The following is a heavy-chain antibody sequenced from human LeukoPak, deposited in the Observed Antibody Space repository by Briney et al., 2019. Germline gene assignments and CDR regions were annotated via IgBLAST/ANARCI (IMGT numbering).Heavy chain of an antibody. J-gene: IGHJ4*02. D-gene: IGHD5-12*01. V-gene: IGHV3-30*02. CDR3: AKNGVLTVDIGIL. Sequence: GGSLRLSCAASGFTFSSYGMHWVRQAPGKGPEGVAFIRYDGSNKYYADSVKGRFTIPRDNSKNTLYLQMNSLRAEDTAVYYDAKNGVLTVDIGILWGRATQVTVSS. CDR2: IRYDGSNK. CDR1: GFTFSSYG.